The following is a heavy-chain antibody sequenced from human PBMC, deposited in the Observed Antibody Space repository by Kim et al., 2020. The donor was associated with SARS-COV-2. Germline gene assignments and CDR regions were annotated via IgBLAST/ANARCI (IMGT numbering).Heavy chain of an antibody. Sequence: GGSLRLSCAASGFTFSSYSMNWVRQAPGKGLEWVSYISSSSSTIYYADSVKGRFTISRDNAKNSLYLQMNSLRDEDTAVYYCARVRDYDSSGYYDYWGQGTLVTVSS. J-gene: IGHJ4*02. CDR3: ARVRDYDSSGYYDY. CDR1: GFTFSSYS. CDR2: ISSSSSTI. V-gene: IGHV3-48*02. D-gene: IGHD3-22*01.